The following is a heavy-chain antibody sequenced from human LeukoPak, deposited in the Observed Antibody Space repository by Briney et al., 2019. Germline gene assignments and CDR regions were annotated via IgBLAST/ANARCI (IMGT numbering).Heavy chain of an antibody. CDR3: AKRRSKNSGPFDY. V-gene: IGHV3-23*01. J-gene: IGHJ4*02. CDR2: ISGSST. CDR1: GFTISSDA. D-gene: IGHD4-11*01. Sequence: GGSLRLSCEASGFTISSDAMTCVRQAPGKGLEWVSAISGSSTFFADSVKGRFTISRDDSKRTLYLQMNSPGAEDTAVYYCAKRRSKNSGPFDYWGQGTLVTVSP.